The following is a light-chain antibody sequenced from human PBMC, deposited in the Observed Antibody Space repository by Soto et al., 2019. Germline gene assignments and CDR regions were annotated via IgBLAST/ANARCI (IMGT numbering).Light chain of an antibody. CDR1: ETVATN. Sequence: VMTQSPATLSVSPGERATLSCWASETVATNLAWYQQKPGQAPRLLISGASTRAAGISDRFRGSGSGTDFTLTISRLEPEDFAVYYCQQYGSSPITFGQGTRLEIK. V-gene: IGKV3-20*01. CDR2: GAS. J-gene: IGKJ5*01. CDR3: QQYGSSPIT.